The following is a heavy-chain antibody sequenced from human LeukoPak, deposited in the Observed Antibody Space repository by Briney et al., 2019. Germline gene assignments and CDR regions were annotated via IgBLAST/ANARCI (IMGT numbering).Heavy chain of an antibody. D-gene: IGHD1-26*01. V-gene: IGHV4-59*08. Sequence: PAETLSLTCTVSGGSMSNYYWSWIRQPPGKGLEWIGYIFYSGSANYNSSLKSRVTLSVDTSKNQFSLKLGSVTAADTAVYYCARQPYMLGAYYFDYWGQGALFSVSS. CDR2: IFYSGSA. CDR3: ARQPYMLGAYYFDY. CDR1: GGSMSNYY. J-gene: IGHJ4*02.